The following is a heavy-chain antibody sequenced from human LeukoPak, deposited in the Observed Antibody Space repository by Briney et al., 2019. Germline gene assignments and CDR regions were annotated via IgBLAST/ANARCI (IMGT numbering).Heavy chain of an antibody. J-gene: IGHJ1*01. CDR2: IIPILGIA. Sequence: EASVKVSCKASGGTFSSYAISWVRQAPGQGLEWMGRIIPILGIANYAQKFQGRVTITADKSTSTAYMELSSLRSEDTAVYYCARAHSVYGSGYFQHWGQGTLVTVSS. V-gene: IGHV1-69*04. CDR1: GGTFSSYA. CDR3: ARAHSVYGSGYFQH. D-gene: IGHD3-10*01.